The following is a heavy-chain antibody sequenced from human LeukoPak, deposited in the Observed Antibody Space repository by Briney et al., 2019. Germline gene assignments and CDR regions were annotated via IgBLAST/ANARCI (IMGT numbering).Heavy chain of an antibody. CDR3: AKEGLLELRNFDY. J-gene: IGHJ4*02. Sequence: GGSLRLSCPASGFTFSDYTMQWLRQAPGKGLEWVAVIWHDGTYISYGDSVRGRFTISRDNSKNTLYLQMNSLRAEDTAVYYCAKEGLLELRNFDYWGQGTLVTVSS. D-gene: IGHD1-7*01. CDR1: GFTFSDYT. V-gene: IGHV3-33*06. CDR2: IWHDGTYI.